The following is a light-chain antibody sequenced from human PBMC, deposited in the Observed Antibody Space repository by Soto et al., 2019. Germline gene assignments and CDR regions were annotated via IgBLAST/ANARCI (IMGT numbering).Light chain of an antibody. CDR3: QQSYKRPT. CDR1: ETVGTY. Sequence: IVLTQSPATLSLSPGERATLSCRASETVGTYLAWYQQKPCQAPRLLIYGASNRATGVPPRFSGSGSGTDFTLSISDAEPDDFAVYYCQQSYKRPTFGQGTRLDI. J-gene: IGKJ5*01. V-gene: IGKV3-11*01. CDR2: GAS.